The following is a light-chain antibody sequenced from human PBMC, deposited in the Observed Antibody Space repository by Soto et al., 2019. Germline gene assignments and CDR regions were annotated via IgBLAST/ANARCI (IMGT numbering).Light chain of an antibody. CDR2: KAS. CDR1: QNLNSW. V-gene: IGKV1-5*03. J-gene: IGKJ4*01. Sequence: DIQMTQSPSTLSASVGDRVTITCRASQNLNSWLAWYQQRPGKAPKLLIYKASSLKAGVPSRFSGGGSGTEFTLTIGSLQPDDFATYYCQHYNGYPITFGGGTKVEIK. CDR3: QHYNGYPIT.